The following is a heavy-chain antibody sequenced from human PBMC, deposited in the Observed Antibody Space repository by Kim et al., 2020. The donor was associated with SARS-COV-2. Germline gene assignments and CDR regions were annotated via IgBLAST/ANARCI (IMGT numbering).Heavy chain of an antibody. J-gene: IGHJ4*02. V-gene: IGHV3-33*01. D-gene: IGHD6-19*01. CDR3: ARARIAVAGTFDY. Sequence: YADSVKGRFTISRDNSKNTRYLQMNSLRAEDTAVYYCARARIAVAGTFDYWGQGTLVTVSS.